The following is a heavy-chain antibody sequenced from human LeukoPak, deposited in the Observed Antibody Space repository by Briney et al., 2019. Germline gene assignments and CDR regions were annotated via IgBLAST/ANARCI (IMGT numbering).Heavy chain of an antibody. V-gene: IGHV3-7*01. CDR3: ARPRVPDS. CDR1: GFTFSTSW. CDR2: IKHDASET. Sequence: GGFLRLSCAASGFTFSTSWMSWVRQAPGKGLEWVANIKHDASETNYVDSVKGRFTISRDNAKNSLYLQMNSLRAEDTAVYYCARPRVPDSWGQGTLVTVSS. J-gene: IGHJ4*02.